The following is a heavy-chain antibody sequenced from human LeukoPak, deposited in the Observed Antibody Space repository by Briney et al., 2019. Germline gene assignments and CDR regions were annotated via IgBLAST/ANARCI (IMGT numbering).Heavy chain of an antibody. CDR1: GFNFNNYA. J-gene: IGHJ4*02. CDR3: GRVIAGAIDY. D-gene: IGHD6-13*01. V-gene: IGHV3-7*01. Sequence: GGSLRLSCAASGFNFNNYAMSWVRQAPGKGLEWVANINLDGSERFYVDFVKGRFTISRDNADNSMYLQMNSLRAEDTAVYYCGRVIAGAIDYWGQGTLVTVSS. CDR2: INLDGSER.